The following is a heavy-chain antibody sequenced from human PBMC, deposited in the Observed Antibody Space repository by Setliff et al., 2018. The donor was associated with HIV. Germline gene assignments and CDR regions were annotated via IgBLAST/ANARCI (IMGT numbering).Heavy chain of an antibody. D-gene: IGHD5-12*01. CDR1: GYTFTDNY. CDR3: ARAEMATIVAFEI. V-gene: IGHV1-2*04. CDR2: ISSATGGT. Sequence: ASVKVSCKASGYTFTDNYIHWVRQAPGQGLEWMAWISSATGGTNYAQNFQGWVTVTRDTSINTVYLEVNGLKSDDTAVYYCARAEMATIVAFEIWGQGTMVTVSS. J-gene: IGHJ3*02.